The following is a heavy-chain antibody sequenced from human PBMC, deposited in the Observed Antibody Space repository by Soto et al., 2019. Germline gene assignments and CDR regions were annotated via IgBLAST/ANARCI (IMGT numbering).Heavy chain of an antibody. D-gene: IGHD6-13*01. CDR3: AKDHAGTFPYYYYGMDV. CDR2: ISGSGGST. J-gene: IGHJ6*02. CDR1: GFTVSSYA. V-gene: IGHV3-23*01. Sequence: GSLRLSCAASGFTVSSYAMSWVRQAPGKGLEWVSAISGSGGSTYYADSVKGRFTISRDNSKNTLYLQMNSLRAEDTAVYYCAKDHAGTFPYYYYGMDVWGQGTTVSVSS.